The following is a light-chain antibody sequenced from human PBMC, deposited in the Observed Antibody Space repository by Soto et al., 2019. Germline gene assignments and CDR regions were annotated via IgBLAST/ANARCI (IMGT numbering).Light chain of an antibody. CDR2: EAS. Sequence: DIQLTQSPSFLSASVGDRVTITCRASQAISTFLAWYQQKPGKAPKLLIYEASTLQSGVPSRFSGSGSGTEFTLTISGLLPEDFAAYHCQQLYTLPFTFGQGTRLEIK. CDR1: QAISTF. V-gene: IGKV1-9*01. CDR3: QQLYTLPFT. J-gene: IGKJ5*01.